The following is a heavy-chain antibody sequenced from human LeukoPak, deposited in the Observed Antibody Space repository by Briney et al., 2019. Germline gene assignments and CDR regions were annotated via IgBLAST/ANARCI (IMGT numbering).Heavy chain of an antibody. CDR2: ISGSGGST. CDR1: GFTFSSYA. V-gene: IGHV3-23*01. J-gene: IGHJ5*02. D-gene: IGHD1-7*01. Sequence: PGGSVTLSCAASGFTFSSYAMTWVRQAPGKGLEWVSAISGSGGSTYYADSVKGRFTISRDNSKNTLYVQMNSLRAEDTAVYYCAKTRYNWNYWFDPWGQGTLVTVSS. CDR3: AKTRYNWNYWFDP.